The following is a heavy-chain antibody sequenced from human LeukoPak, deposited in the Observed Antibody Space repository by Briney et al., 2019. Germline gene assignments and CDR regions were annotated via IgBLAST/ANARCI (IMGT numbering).Heavy chain of an antibody. V-gene: IGHV1-2*02. J-gene: IGHJ6*02. Sequence: GASVKVSCKASVYTFTGYYMHWVRQAPGQGLEWMGWINPNSGGTNYAQKFQGRVTMTRDTAISTAYMELSRLRSDDTAVYYCARMTTGDYYYYYGMDVWGQGTTVTVSS. CDR3: ARMTTGDYYYYYGMDV. D-gene: IGHD4-17*01. CDR2: INPNSGGT. CDR1: VYTFTGYY.